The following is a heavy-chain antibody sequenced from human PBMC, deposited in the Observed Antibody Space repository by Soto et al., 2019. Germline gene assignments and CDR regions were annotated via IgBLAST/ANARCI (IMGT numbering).Heavy chain of an antibody. CDR3: VRERSGHSYADS. CDR2: ISGSGDRT. J-gene: IGHJ4*02. V-gene: IGHV3-23*01. CDR1: GFTFSNYA. D-gene: IGHD5-18*01. Sequence: EVQLLQSGGGLVQPGGSLRLSCAASGFTFSNYAMSWLRQPPGKGLEWVSAISGSGDRTYYTDSVKGRFTISRDNSKNTLYLQMNSLRAEDSPVYYCVRERSGHSYADSWGQGTLVTVSS.